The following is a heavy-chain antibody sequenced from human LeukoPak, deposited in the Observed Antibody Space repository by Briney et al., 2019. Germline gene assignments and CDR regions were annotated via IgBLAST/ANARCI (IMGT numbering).Heavy chain of an antibody. D-gene: IGHD1-26*01. J-gene: IGHJ4*02. CDR1: GYTFTGYY. V-gene: IGHV1-2*02. Sequence: ASVKVSCKASGYTFTGYYMHWVRQAPGQGLEWMGWINPNSGGTNYAQKFQGRVTVTRDTSISTAYMELSRLTSDDTAVYHCASRSGRQWLPYLDYWGQGTLVTVSS. CDR2: INPNSGGT. CDR3: ASRSGRQWLPYLDY.